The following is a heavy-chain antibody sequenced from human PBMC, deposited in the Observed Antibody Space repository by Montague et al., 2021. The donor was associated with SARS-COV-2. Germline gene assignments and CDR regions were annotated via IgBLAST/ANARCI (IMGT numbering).Heavy chain of an antibody. V-gene: IGHV4-59*08. CDR3: ARNAYNHHGLDV. Sequence: SETLSLTCSVSGGSLSTYYWSWIRQPPGKGLEWIGYIDDSGTTRYNPSLRSRATISLDLSKNQFSLDLNSVTAADTAVYYCARNAYNHHGLDVWGQGTTVTVSS. CDR2: IDDSGTT. CDR1: GGSLSTYY. J-gene: IGHJ6*02.